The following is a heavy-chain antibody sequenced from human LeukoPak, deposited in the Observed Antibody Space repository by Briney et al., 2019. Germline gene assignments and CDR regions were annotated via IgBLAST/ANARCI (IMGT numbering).Heavy chain of an antibody. J-gene: IGHJ4*02. D-gene: IGHD4-11*01. CDR1: GFTFSSNW. Sequence: GGSLRLSCAASGFTFSSNWMNWVRQAPGKGLEWVSSISGSSSYIYYADSLKGRFTISRDNAKNSLYLQMNSLRAEDTAVYYCARDPVYSNYIDYWGQGTLVTVSS. CDR2: ISGSSSYI. V-gene: IGHV3-21*01. CDR3: ARDPVYSNYIDY.